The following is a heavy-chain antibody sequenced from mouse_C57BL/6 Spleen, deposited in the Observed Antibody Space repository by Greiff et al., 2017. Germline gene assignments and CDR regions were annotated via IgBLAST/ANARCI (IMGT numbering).Heavy chain of an antibody. J-gene: IGHJ2*01. CDR3: ARSRDYEYFDY. CDR1: GYTFTSYW. V-gene: IGHV1-72*01. Sequence: QVQLQQPGAELVKPGASVKLSCKASGYTFTSYWMHWVKQRPGRGLEWIGRIDPNSGGTKYNEKFKSKATLTVDKPSSTAYMHLSSLTSEDSAVYDCARSRDYEYFDYWGQGTTLTVSS. D-gene: IGHD2-4*01. CDR2: IDPNSGGT.